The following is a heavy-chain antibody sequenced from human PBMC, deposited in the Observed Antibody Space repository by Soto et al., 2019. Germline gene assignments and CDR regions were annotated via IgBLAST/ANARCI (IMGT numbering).Heavy chain of an antibody. Sequence: GASVKVLDRGSRYTYTGYYIHWERQAPGQGLEWMGSINPNSGGTNYAQKFQGRVTMTRDTSISTVYMELSRLRSDDTALYWCAPDQEKYYQSSGYYCSYWG. V-gene: IGHV1-2*02. CDR3: APDQEKYYQSSGYYCSY. CDR2: INPNSGGT. CDR1: RYTYTGYY. D-gene: IGHD3-22*01. J-gene: IGHJ4*01.